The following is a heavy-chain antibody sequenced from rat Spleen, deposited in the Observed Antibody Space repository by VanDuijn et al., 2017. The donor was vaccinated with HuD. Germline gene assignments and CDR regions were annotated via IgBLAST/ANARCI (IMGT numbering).Heavy chain of an antibody. CDR2: MYYDGDT. J-gene: IGHJ2*01. Sequence: QVQLKESGPGLVQPSQTLSLTCTVSGFSLTSYSVSWVRQPSGKGPEWMGRMYYDGDTAYNSAFKSRLSISRDTSKNQVFLKMSSLQTDDTGTYYCTRADISAIYTDGIWGQGVMVTVSS. CDR3: TRADISAIYTDGI. D-gene: IGHD1-2*01. CDR1: GFSLTSYS. V-gene: IGHV2-63*01.